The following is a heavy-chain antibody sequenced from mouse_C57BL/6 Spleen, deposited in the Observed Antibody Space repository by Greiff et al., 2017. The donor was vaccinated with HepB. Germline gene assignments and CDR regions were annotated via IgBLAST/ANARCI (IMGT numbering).Heavy chain of an antibody. CDR3: ARLSRGYFDV. D-gene: IGHD3-3*01. V-gene: IGHV5-17*01. J-gene: IGHJ1*03. Sequence: EVQRVESGGGLVKPGGSLKLSCAASGFTFSDYGMHWVRQAPEKGLEWVAYISSGSSTIYYADTVKGRFTISRDNTKNTLFLQMTSLMSEDTAMYYYARLSRGYFDVWGTGTTVTVSS. CDR2: ISSGSSTI. CDR1: GFTFSDYG.